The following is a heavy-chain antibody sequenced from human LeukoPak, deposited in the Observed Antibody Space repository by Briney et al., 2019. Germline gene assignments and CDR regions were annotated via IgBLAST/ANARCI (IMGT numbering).Heavy chain of an antibody. CDR1: GYTFTGYY. CDR2: INPSGGST. D-gene: IGHD1-26*01. J-gene: IGHJ6*02. CDR3: ARDLRYSFLYYYYGMDV. V-gene: IGHV1-46*01. Sequence: ASVKVSCKASGYTFTGYYLHWVRQAPGQGLEWMGIINPSGGSTSYAQKFQGRVTMTRDTSTSTVYMELSSLRSEDTAVYYCARDLRYSFLYYYYGMDVWGQGTTVTVSS.